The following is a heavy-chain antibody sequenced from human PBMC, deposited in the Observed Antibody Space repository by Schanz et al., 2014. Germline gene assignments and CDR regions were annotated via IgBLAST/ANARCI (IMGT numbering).Heavy chain of an antibody. D-gene: IGHD6-13*01. J-gene: IGHJ4*02. CDR1: GFAFSSYG. Sequence: EVQLLESGGGLVQPGGSLRLSCLASGFAFSSYGMNWLRQAPGKGLEWVSAINTGVNTYYADSVRGRFTMSRDNSKNTLYLQMNSLRAGDAAVYYCARGLIAAAGGAFDYWGQGTLVAGSS. CDR2: INTGVNT. CDR3: ARGLIAAAGGAFDY. V-gene: IGHV3-23*01.